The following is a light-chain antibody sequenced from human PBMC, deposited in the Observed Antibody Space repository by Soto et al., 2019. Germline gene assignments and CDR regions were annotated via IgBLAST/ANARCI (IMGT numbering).Light chain of an antibody. CDR1: SSNIGAGYD. J-gene: IGLJ1*01. CDR2: ANT. Sequence: QSVLTQPPSVSGAPGQRVTISCTGSSSNIGAGYDVHWYRQLPGTAPRLLINANTNRPSGVPDRFSGSKSGTSASLAISGLQAEDEGDYFCQSYDSRLSDYVFGTGTKVTVL. V-gene: IGLV1-40*01. CDR3: QSYDSRLSDYV.